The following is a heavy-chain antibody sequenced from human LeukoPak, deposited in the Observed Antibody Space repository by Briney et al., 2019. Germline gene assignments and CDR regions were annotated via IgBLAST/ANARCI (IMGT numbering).Heavy chain of an antibody. Sequence: PGGSLRLSCAASGFTFDDYGMSWVRQAPGKGLEWVSGINLNGGSTGYADSVKGRFTISRDNAKNSLYLQMNSLRAEDTALYYCARDDSSGYLPGGGFDYWGQGTLVTVSS. CDR3: ARDDSSGYLPGGGFDY. CDR1: GFTFDDYG. J-gene: IGHJ4*02. D-gene: IGHD3-22*01. CDR2: INLNGGST. V-gene: IGHV3-20*04.